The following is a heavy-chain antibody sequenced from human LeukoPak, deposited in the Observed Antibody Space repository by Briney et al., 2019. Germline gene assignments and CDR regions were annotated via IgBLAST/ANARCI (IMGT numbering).Heavy chain of an antibody. CDR3: ARIAVAGNLYWYFDL. J-gene: IGHJ2*01. D-gene: IGHD6-19*01. CDR2: IDPNSGGT. V-gene: IGHV1-2*02. Sequence: GASVKVSCKASGYTFTGYYMHWVRQAPGQGLEWMGWIDPNSGGTNYAQKFQGRVTMTRDTSISTAYMELSRLRSDDTAVYYCARIAVAGNLYWYFDLWGRGTLVTVSS. CDR1: GYTFTGYY.